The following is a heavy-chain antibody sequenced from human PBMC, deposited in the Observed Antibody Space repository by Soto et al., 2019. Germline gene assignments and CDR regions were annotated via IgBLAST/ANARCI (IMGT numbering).Heavy chain of an antibody. D-gene: IGHD3-3*01. CDR2: IYYSGST. CDR1: GGSISSGGYY. V-gene: IGHV4-31*03. Sequence: LSLTCTVSGGSISSGGYYWSWIRQHPGKGLEWIGYIYYSGSTYYNPSLKSRVTISVDTSKNQFSLKLSSVTAADTAVYYCARGGDFWSGYYRRFDPWGQGTMVTVYS. J-gene: IGHJ5*02. CDR3: ARGGDFWSGYYRRFDP.